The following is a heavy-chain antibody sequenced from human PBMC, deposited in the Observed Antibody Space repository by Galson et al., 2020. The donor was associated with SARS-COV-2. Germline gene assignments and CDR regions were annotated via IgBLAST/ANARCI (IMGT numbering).Heavy chain of an antibody. D-gene: IGHD1-1*01. Sequence: GGSLRLSCATSGFNFAAYAITWVRQAPDKGLEWVSTITDAGETTFYADSVQGRFTMSRDNSKSIVYLQMNSLRVEDTAIYYCAKVGIGPGIMAPGSLYFDSWGHGTLVSVSS. CDR2: ITDAGETT. V-gene: IGHV3-23*01. CDR1: GFNFAAYA. CDR3: AKVGIGPGIMAPGSLYFDS. J-gene: IGHJ4*01.